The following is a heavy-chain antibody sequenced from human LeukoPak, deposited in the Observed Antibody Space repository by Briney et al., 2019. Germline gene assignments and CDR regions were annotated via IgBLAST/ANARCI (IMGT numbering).Heavy chain of an antibody. CDR3: ARRKDSGSQSHDY. CDR2: IYSGGET. V-gene: IGHV3-66*04. CDR1: GFTFSSYS. D-gene: IGHD1-26*01. J-gene: IGHJ4*02. Sequence: GGSLRLSCAASGFTFSSYSMNWVRQAPGKGLEWISVIYSGGETYFADSVKGRFTISRDTSKNTLYLQMNSLRAEDTAVYYCARRKDSGSQSHDYWGQGTLVTVSS.